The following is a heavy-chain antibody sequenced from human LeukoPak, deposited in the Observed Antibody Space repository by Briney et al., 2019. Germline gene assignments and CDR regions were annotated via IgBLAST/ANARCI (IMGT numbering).Heavy chain of an antibody. Sequence: ASVKVSCKASGYTFTSYDINWVRQATGQGLEWMGWMNPNSGNTGYAQKFQGRVTITRNTSISTAYMELSSLRSEDTAVYYCARRSTSWPWVAFDIWGQGTMVTVSS. V-gene: IGHV1-8*03. CDR3: ARRSTSWPWVAFDI. D-gene: IGHD2-2*01. J-gene: IGHJ3*02. CDR1: GYTFTSYD. CDR2: MNPNSGNT.